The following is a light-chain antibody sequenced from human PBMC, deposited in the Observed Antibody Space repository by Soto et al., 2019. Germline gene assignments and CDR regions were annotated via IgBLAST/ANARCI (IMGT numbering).Light chain of an antibody. V-gene: IGKV1-39*01. CDR2: GAS. Sequence: IQMTQSPSSLSASVGDRVTITCRASQTIDKYLNWYQHIPGRAPKLLIYGASSLQSGVPTRFSGSGGGTYFTLTISSLQHEDFATYYCQQSYSSPGTFGRGTGVE. CDR1: QTIDKY. CDR3: QQSYSSPGT. J-gene: IGKJ1*01.